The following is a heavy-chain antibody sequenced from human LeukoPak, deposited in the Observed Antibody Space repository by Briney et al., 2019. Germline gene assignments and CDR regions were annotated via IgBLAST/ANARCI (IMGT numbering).Heavy chain of an antibody. D-gene: IGHD3-9*01. J-gene: IGHJ4*02. Sequence: SGPTLVNPTQTLTLTCTFSGFSLSTSGMCVSWIRQPPGKALEWLARIDWDDDKYYSTSLKTRLTISKDTSKNQVVLTMTNMDPVDTATYYCARTGHYDILTGYYSYYFDYWGQGTLVTVSS. CDR3: ARTGHYDILTGYYSYYFDY. V-gene: IGHV2-70*11. CDR1: GFSLSTSGMC. CDR2: IDWDDDK.